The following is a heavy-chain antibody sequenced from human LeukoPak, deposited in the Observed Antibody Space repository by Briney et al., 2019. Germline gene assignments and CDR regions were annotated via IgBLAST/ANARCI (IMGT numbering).Heavy chain of an antibody. CDR1: GFTFSSYW. Sequence: KPGGSLRLSCAASGFTFSSYWMSWIRQPPGKGLEWIGEINHSGSTNYNPSLKSRVTISVDTSKNQFSLKLSSVTAADTAVYYCARARLVVAHFDYWGQGTLVTVPS. CDR3: ARARLVVAHFDY. CDR2: INHSGST. V-gene: IGHV4-34*01. J-gene: IGHJ4*02. D-gene: IGHD3-22*01.